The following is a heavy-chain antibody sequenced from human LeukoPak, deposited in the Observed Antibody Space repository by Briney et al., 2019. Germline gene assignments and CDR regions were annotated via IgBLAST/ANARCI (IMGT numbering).Heavy chain of an antibody. D-gene: IGHD1-26*01. CDR3: AKDPQGPVGELFDY. CDR2: ISGSGGST. J-gene: IGHJ4*02. Sequence: PGGSLRLSCAASGFTFSSYAMSWVRQAPGKGLEWASAISGSGGSTYYADSVKGRFTISRDNSKNTLYLQMNSLRAEDTAVYYCAKDPQGPVGELFDYWGQGTLVTVSS. V-gene: IGHV3-23*01. CDR1: GFTFSSYA.